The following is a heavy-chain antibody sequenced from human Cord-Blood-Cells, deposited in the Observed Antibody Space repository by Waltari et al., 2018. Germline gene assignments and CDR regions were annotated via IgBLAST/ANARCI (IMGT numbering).Heavy chain of an antibody. D-gene: IGHD7-27*01. CDR2: INPNSGGT. J-gene: IGHJ4*02. V-gene: IGHV1-2*02. CDR1: GYTFPRYY. CDR3: ARGVTGDY. Sequence: QVPQLQSGAEVKKPGASVKVPGRSSGYTFPRYYVHRVRQAPGQGREWMGWINPNSGGTNYAQKFQGRVTMTRDTSISTAYMELSRLRSDDTAVYYCARGVTGDYWGQGTLVTVSS.